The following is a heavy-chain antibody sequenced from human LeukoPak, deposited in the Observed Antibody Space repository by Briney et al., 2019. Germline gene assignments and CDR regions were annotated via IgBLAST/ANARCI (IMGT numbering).Heavy chain of an antibody. Sequence: GGSLRLSCAASGFTFSSYGMHWVRQAPGKGLECVAVIWYDGSNKYYADSVKGRFTISRDNSKNTLYLQMNSQRAEDTAVYYCARGGARGYSYGSFFDYWGQGTLVTVSS. CDR1: GFTFSSYG. CDR2: IWYDGSNK. CDR3: ARGGARGYSYGSFFDY. J-gene: IGHJ4*02. D-gene: IGHD5-18*01. V-gene: IGHV3-33*01.